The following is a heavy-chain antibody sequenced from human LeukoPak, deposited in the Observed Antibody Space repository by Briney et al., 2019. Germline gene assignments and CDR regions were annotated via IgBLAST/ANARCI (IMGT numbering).Heavy chain of an antibody. CDR3: AKGSTVTTRKFYRMDL. Sequence: SETLSLTCTVSGGSISTYYWSWVRQPPGKGLEWVGYIYSTGSSNYNPSLKSRVTISVDTSKNQFSLKLSSVTAADTAVYHCAKGSTVTTRKFYRMDLWGQGTTVNVSS. CDR2: IYSTGSS. D-gene: IGHD4-17*01. CDR1: GGSISTYY. J-gene: IGHJ6*02. V-gene: IGHV4-59*01.